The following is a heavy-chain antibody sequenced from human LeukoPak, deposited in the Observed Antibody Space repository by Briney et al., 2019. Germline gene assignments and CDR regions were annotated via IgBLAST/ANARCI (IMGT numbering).Heavy chain of an antibody. Sequence: GGSLRLSCAASGFTFSSYGMHWVRQAPGKGLEWVAFIRYDGSNKYYADSVKGQFTISRDNSKNTLYLQMNSLRAEDTAVYYCAKDPKVGPGILDYWGQGTLVTVSS. J-gene: IGHJ4*02. CDR1: GFTFSSYG. V-gene: IGHV3-30*02. D-gene: IGHD3-16*01. CDR2: IRYDGSNK. CDR3: AKDPKVGPGILDY.